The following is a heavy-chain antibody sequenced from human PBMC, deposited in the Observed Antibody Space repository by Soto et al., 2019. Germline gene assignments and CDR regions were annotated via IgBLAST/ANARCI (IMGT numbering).Heavy chain of an antibody. CDR3: ARSGAIAPRYRYFDP. CDR1: GGSMSSGDYY. Sequence: QMQLQESGPGVVKPSQTLSLTCSVSGGSMSSGDYYWNWIRQSPAKGLEWIGYVYDSANTYYNPSLKSRVTISIDTSNNLFSLNLNSVTAADTAVYYCARSGAIAPRYRYFDPRGQGTLVTVSS. CDR2: VYDSANT. J-gene: IGHJ5*02. D-gene: IGHD6-6*01. V-gene: IGHV4-30-4*01.